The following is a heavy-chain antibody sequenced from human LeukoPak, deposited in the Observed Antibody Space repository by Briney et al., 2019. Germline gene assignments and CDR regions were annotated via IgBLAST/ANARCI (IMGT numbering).Heavy chain of an antibody. Sequence: SETLSLTCTVSGGSISSYYVSWIRQPPGKGLEWIGYISYTGSTDYNPSLKSRVTISVDTSKNQFSLKLSSVTAADTAVYYCARAGYGDYPFDYWGQGTLVTVSS. CDR2: ISYTGST. CDR1: GGSISSYY. J-gene: IGHJ4*02. D-gene: IGHD4-17*01. CDR3: ARAGYGDYPFDY. V-gene: IGHV4-59*01.